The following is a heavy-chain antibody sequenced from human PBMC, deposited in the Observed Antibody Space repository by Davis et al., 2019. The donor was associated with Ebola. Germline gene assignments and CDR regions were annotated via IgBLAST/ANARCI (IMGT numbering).Heavy chain of an antibody. J-gene: IGHJ6*02. CDR1: GYTFTSYY. CDR2: INPSGGST. Sequence: AASVKVSCKASGYTFTSYYMHWVRQAPGQGLEWMGIINPSGGSTSYAQKFQGRVTMTRDTSTSTVYMELSSLRSEDTAVYYCARGSRRFWEWLVCGMDVWGQGTTVTVSS. V-gene: IGHV1-46*01. CDR3: ARGSRRFWEWLVCGMDV. D-gene: IGHD3-3*01.